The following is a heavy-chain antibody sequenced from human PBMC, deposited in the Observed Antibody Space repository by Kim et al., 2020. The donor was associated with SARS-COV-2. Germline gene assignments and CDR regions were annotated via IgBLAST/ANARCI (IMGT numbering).Heavy chain of an antibody. CDR1: GGTFSSYA. CDR2: IIPIFGTA. D-gene: IGHD5-18*01. CDR3: ARGTAYGYVGYYYYYGMDV. V-gene: IGHV1-69*13. Sequence: SVKVSCKASGGTFSSYAISWVRQAPVQGLEWMGGIIPIFGTANYAQKFQGRVTITADESTSTAYMELSSLRSEDTAVYYCARGTAYGYVGYYYYYGMDVWGQGTTVTVSS. J-gene: IGHJ6*02.